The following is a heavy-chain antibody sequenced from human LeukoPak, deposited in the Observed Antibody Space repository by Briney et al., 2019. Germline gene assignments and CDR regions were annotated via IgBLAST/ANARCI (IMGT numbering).Heavy chain of an antibody. Sequence: GGSLRLSCAASGFSFSSSAMSWVRQAPGQGLEWVSAISGIVGNTYYAGSVKGRFTIFRDNSKNMLYLQMNSLRAEDTALYYCASQKANFYDSIGDVWGQGTTVTVSS. CDR2: ISGIVGNT. V-gene: IGHV3-23*01. J-gene: IGHJ6*02. CDR1: GFSFSSSA. CDR3: ASQKANFYDSIGDV. D-gene: IGHD3-22*01.